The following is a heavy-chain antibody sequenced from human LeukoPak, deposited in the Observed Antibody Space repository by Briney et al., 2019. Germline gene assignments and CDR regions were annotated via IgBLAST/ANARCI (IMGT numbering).Heavy chain of an antibody. V-gene: IGHV4-4*07. Sequence: SETLSLTCTVSGGSISSYYWSWIRQPAGKGLEWIGRIYTSGSTNYNPSLKSRVTMSVDTSKNQFSLKLSSVTAADTAVYYCARDPLILTGYNNWFDPWGQGTLVTVSS. CDR1: GGSISSYY. CDR3: ARDPLILTGYNNWFDP. D-gene: IGHD3-9*01. J-gene: IGHJ5*02. CDR2: IYTSGST.